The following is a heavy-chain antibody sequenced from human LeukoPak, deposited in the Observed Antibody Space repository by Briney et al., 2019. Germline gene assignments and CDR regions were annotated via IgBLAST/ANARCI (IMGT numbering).Heavy chain of an antibody. D-gene: IGHD3-9*01. V-gene: IGHV1-46*01. J-gene: IGHJ5*02. Sequence: ASVKVSCKASGYTFTNYYIHWVRQAPGQGLECMGIINPSGGSTSYAQKFQGRVTMTRDTSISTAYMELSRLRSDDTAVYYCARDLAYYDILTGYQPPHWFDPWGQGTLVTVSS. CDR3: ARDLAYYDILTGYQPPHWFDP. CDR1: GYTFTNYY. CDR2: INPSGGST.